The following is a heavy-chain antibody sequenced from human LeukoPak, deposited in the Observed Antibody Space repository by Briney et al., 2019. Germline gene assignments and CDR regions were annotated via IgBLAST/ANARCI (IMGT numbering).Heavy chain of an antibody. V-gene: IGHV3-30*04. CDR2: ISYEGGTQ. CDR1: GFPFSGSA. J-gene: IGHJ5*02. Sequence: GGSLRLSCAASGFPFSGSAMHWVRQAPGKGLEWVAVISYEGGTQHYADSVKGRFIISRDNPRNTLYLQMNILRTEDTAVYYCAKEGTPQVSTWYDLWGQGTQVIVSS. D-gene: IGHD3-10*01. CDR3: AKEGTPQVSTWYDL.